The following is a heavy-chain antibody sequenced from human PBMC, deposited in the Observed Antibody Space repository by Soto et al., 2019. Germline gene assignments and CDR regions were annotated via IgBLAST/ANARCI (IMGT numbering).Heavy chain of an antibody. CDR3: ARAFEYSSSIYYYYYMDV. V-gene: IGHV4-34*01. Sequence: SETLSLTCAVYGGSFSGYYWSWIRQPPGKGLEWIGEINHSGSTNYNPSLKSRVTISVDTSKNQFSLKLSSVTAADTAVYYCARAFEYSSSIYYYYYMDVWGKGTTVTVSS. J-gene: IGHJ6*03. CDR2: INHSGST. D-gene: IGHD6-6*01. CDR1: GGSFSGYY.